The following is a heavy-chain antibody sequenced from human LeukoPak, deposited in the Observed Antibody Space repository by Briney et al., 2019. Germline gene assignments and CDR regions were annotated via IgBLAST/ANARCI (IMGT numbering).Heavy chain of an antibody. J-gene: IGHJ4*02. CDR2: ISAYNGNT. CDR1: GYTFTSYG. V-gene: IGHV1-18*01. D-gene: IGHD2-2*01. Sequence: ASVKVSCKASGYTFTSYGISWVRQAPGQGLEWMGWISAYNGNTNYAQKLQGRVTMTTDTSTSTAYMELRSLRSDDSVVYYCARGELYQLLHDYWGQGTLVTVSS. CDR3: ARGELYQLLHDY.